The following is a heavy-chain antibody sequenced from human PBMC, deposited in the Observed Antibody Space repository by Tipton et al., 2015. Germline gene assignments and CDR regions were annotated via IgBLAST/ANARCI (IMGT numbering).Heavy chain of an antibody. CDR1: GFIFSDYA. D-gene: IGHD3-10*01. J-gene: IGHJ4*02. CDR2: ISWNSADI. V-gene: IGHV3-9*01. Sequence: RSLRLSCAASGFIFSDYAMHWVRQAPGRGLEWVSLISWNSADIAYADSVKGRFTVSRDNAKNSLFLRMNSLRAEDSALYYCVKDLVGGVGSFYHGPIDDWGQGTEVTVSS. CDR3: VKDLVGGVGSFYHGPIDD.